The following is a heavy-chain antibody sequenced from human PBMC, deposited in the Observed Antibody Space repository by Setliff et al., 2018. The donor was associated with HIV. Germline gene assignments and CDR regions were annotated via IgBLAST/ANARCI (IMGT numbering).Heavy chain of an antibody. V-gene: IGHV3-11*06. Sequence: PGGSLRLSCAASEFTLSGYSMSWVRQVPGKGLEWVSYISSSSSSYTNYADSVKGRFTISRDNAKNSLYLQMNSLRAEDTAVYYCARDNGDYYYYYMDVWGKGTTVTVSS. J-gene: IGHJ6*03. D-gene: IGHD2-8*01. CDR1: EFTLSGYS. CDR2: ISSSSSSYT. CDR3: ARDNGDYYYYYMDV.